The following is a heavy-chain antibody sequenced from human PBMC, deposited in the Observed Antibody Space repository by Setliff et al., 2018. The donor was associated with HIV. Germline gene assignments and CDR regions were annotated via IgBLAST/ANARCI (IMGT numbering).Heavy chain of an antibody. CDR1: GYTFKSND. V-gene: IGHV1-8*02. J-gene: IGHJ6*03. CDR2: MNPNSGNT. D-gene: IGHD6-19*01. CDR3: ARGAWYSSGWYSSRYMDV. Sequence: ASVKVSCKASGYTFKSNDINRVRQATGQGLEWMGWMNPNSGNTGYAQKFQGGVTMTRDTSISTAYMELSSLRSDDTAVYYCARGAWYSSGWYSSRYMDVWGKGTTVTVSS.